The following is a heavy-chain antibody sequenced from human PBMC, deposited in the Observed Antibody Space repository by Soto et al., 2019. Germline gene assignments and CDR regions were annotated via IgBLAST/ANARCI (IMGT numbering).Heavy chain of an antibody. Sequence: SETLSLTCAVYGGSFSGYYWSWIRQPPGKGLEWIGEINHSGSTNYNPSLKSRVTISVDTSKNQFSLKLSSVTAADTAVYYCARGRSSYGLKSENWFDPWGQGTLVTVSS. CDR3: ARGRSSYGLKSENWFDP. CDR1: GGSFSGYY. V-gene: IGHV4-34*01. J-gene: IGHJ5*02. CDR2: INHSGST. D-gene: IGHD6-13*01.